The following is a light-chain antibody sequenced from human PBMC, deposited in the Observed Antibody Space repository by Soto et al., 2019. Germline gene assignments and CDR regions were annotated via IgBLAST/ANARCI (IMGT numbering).Light chain of an antibody. CDR2: DAS. CDR1: QDISNY. V-gene: IGKV1-33*01. CDR3: QQSDSLPIT. J-gene: IGKJ5*01. Sequence: DLQMTQSPSSLSASVGDRVTITCQASQDISNYLNWYQQRPGKAPKLLIYDASNLERGVPSRFSGTRSGTHFTFAITSLQPEDVATYYCQQSDSLPITFGQGTRLEI.